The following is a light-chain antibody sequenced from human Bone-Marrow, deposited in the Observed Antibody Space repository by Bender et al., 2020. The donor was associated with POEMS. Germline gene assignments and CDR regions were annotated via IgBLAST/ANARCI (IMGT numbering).Light chain of an antibody. CDR2: KDR. CDR1: DLSDKD. J-gene: IGLJ1*01. CDR3: QTVDTSGTYV. Sequence: YELTQPPSISVSRGQTARITCSAHDLSDKDVFWYQQTTGQAPLVVIRKDRQRASGIPGRFSASTTGTTTTLTISEVQVEDEADYICQTVDTSGTYVFGPGT. V-gene: IGLV3-25*03.